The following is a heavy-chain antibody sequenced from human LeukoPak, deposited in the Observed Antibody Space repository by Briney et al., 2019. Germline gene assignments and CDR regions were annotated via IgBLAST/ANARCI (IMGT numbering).Heavy chain of an antibody. Sequence: PGGSLRLSCAASGFTFSSYTMNWVRQAPGRGLGWVSSITSSSSYIYYADSVKGRFTISRDNSKNTLYLQMNSLRAEDTAVYYCAKEARFITMIVVVITPALDYWGQGTLVTVSS. D-gene: IGHD3-22*01. J-gene: IGHJ4*02. V-gene: IGHV3-21*04. CDR1: GFTFSSYT. CDR2: ITSSSSYI. CDR3: AKEARFITMIVVVITPALDY.